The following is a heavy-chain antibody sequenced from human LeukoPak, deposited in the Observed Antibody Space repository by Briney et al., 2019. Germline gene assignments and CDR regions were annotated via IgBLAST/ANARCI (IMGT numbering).Heavy chain of an antibody. Sequence: ASVKVSCKASGYTFTGYYMHWVRQAPGQGLEWMGWINPNSGGTNYAQKFQGGVTMTRDTSISTAYMELSRLRSDDTAVYYCARAEAGYFDYYYMDVWGKGTTVTVSS. CDR3: ARAEAGYFDYYYMDV. CDR1: GYTFTGYY. D-gene: IGHD6-13*01. V-gene: IGHV1-2*02. CDR2: INPNSGGT. J-gene: IGHJ6*03.